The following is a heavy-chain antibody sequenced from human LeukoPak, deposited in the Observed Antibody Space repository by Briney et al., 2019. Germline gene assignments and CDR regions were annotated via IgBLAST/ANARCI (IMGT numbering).Heavy chain of an antibody. Sequence: GASVKVSCKASGGTFSSYAISWVRQAPGQGLEWMGGIIPIFGTANYAQKFQGRVTITADESTSTAYMELSSLRSEDTAVYYCALTFLGYCGGGSCYGWFDPWGQGTLVTVSS. CDR2: IIPIFGTA. CDR1: GGTFSSYA. CDR3: ALTFLGYCGGGSCYGWFDP. J-gene: IGHJ5*02. V-gene: IGHV1-69*01. D-gene: IGHD2-15*01.